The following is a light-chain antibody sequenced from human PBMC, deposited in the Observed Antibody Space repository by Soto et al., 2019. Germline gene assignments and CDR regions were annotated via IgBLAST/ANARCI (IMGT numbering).Light chain of an antibody. J-gene: IGKJ1*01. Sequence: DIQMTQSPSSLSASVGDRVSITCRASQDIRSYLNWYQQKPGKAPELLIYATSNLQSGVPPRFSASGYGTHFTLTISSLQPEDFAPYYCQQGYSTQWTSGHGTKVEIK. CDR2: ATS. V-gene: IGKV1-39*01. CDR1: QDIRSY. CDR3: QQGYSTQWT.